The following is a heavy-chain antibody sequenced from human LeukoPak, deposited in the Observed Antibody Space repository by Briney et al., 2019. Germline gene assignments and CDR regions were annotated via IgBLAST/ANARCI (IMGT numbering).Heavy chain of an antibody. CDR3: AGATEYIWGGRGAREY. D-gene: IGHD1-26*01. CDR2: SYGGGST. Sequence: GGSLRLSCAASGLTVSSNYMSWVRQAPGEGLEWGSGSYGGGSTHSADYVKGRFTISRDNSKNTLYLQMNSLRVEDTAMYYYAGATEYIWGGRGAREYWGQGTLVTVSS. J-gene: IGHJ4*02. CDR1: GLTVSSNY. V-gene: IGHV3-66*02.